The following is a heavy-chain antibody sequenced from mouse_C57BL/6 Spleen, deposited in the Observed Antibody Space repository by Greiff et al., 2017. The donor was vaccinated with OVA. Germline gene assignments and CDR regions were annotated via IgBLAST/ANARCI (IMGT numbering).Heavy chain of an antibody. CDR3: ARYSSGLDY. D-gene: IGHD3-2*02. CDR2: INPYNGGT. CDR1: GYTFTDYY. Sequence: EVQLQQSGPVLVKPGASVKMSCKASGYTFTDYYMNWVKQSHGKSLEWIGVINPYNGGTSYNQKFKGKATLTVDKSSSTAYMELNSLTSEDSAVYYCARYSSGLDYWGQGTTLTVSS. V-gene: IGHV1-19*01. J-gene: IGHJ2*01.